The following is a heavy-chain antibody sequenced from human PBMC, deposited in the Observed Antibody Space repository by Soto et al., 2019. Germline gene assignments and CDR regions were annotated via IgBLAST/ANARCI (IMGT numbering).Heavy chain of an antibody. D-gene: IGHD3-10*01. J-gene: IGHJ3*02. Sequence: KPSETLSLTCTVSGGSISSYYWSWIRQPPGKGLEWIGYIYYSGSTNYNPSLKSRVTISVDTSKNQFSLKLSSVTAADTAVYYGARETYYYGSGSYSNIWGQGTMVTVSS. CDR2: IYYSGST. CDR1: GGSISSYY. V-gene: IGHV4-59*01. CDR3: ARETYYYGSGSYSNI.